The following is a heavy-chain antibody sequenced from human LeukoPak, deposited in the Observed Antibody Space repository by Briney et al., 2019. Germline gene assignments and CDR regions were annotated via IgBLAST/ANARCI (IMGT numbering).Heavy chain of an antibody. CDR2: IRYDGSNK. V-gene: IGHV3-30*02. Sequence: GGSLRLSCAASGFTFSSYGMHWVRQAPGKGLEWVAFIRYDGSNKYYADSVKGRFTISRDNSKNTLYLQMNSLRAEDTAVYYCAKDTKAPSAARLPQFDYWGQGTLVTVSS. CDR3: AKDTKAPSAARLPQFDY. CDR1: GFTFSSYG. J-gene: IGHJ4*02. D-gene: IGHD6-6*01.